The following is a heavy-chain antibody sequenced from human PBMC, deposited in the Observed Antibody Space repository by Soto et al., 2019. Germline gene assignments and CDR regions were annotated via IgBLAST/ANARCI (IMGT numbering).Heavy chain of an antibody. V-gene: IGHV4-61*08. J-gene: IGHJ4*02. Sequence: SETLSLTCTVSGGSISSGGYYWSWIRQPPGEGLEWIGYVYYSGGTNYNPSLKSRVTMSVDTSKNQFSLNLNSVTAADTAVYYCARPMGSYSSGPLGYWGQGTLVTVSS. CDR1: GGSISSGGYY. CDR3: ARPMGSYSSGPLGY. CDR2: VYYSGGT. D-gene: IGHD6-19*01.